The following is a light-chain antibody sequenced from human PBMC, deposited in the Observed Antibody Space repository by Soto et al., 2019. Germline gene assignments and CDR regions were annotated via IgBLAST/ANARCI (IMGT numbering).Light chain of an antibody. V-gene: IGKV3-15*01. CDR1: QSINNN. Sequence: EIVMTQSPATLSVSPGERATLSCRASQSINNNLAWYQQKPGQAPRLLVYGASTRAAGIPARFSGSGSGTEFSLTISSLQSEDFAAYYCQQYNNRPPDTLGQGTKLEIK. CDR3: QQYNNRPPDT. CDR2: GAS. J-gene: IGKJ2*01.